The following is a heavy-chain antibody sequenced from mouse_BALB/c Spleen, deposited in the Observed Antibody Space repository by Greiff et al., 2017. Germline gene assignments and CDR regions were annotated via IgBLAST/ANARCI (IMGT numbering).Heavy chain of an antibody. Sequence: ESGAELVRPGASVTLSCKASGYTFTDYEMHWVKQTPVHGLEWIGAIDPETGGTAYNQKFKGKATLTADKSSSTAYMELRSLTSEDSAVYYCTRLYGNYAMDYWGQGTSVTVSS. CDR2: IDPETGGT. CDR3: TRLYGNYAMDY. D-gene: IGHD2-1*01. V-gene: IGHV1-15*01. CDR1: GYTFTDYE. J-gene: IGHJ4*01.